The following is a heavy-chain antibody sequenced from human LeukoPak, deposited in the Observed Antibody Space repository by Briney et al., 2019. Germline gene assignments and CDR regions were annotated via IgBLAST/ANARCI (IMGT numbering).Heavy chain of an antibody. Sequence: SETLSLTCTVSGGSISSYYWSWIRQPPGKGLEWIGYIYYSGSTNYNPSLKSRVTISVDTSKNQFSLKLSSVTAADTAVYYCARDRGHDSSGYYFDYFDYWGQGTLVTVSS. V-gene: IGHV4-59*01. D-gene: IGHD3-22*01. CDR2: IYYSGST. J-gene: IGHJ4*02. CDR1: GGSISSYY. CDR3: ARDRGHDSSGYYFDYFDY.